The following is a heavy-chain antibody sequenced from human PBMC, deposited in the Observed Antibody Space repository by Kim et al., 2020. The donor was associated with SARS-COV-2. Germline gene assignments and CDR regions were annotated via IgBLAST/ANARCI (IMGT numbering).Heavy chain of an antibody. CDR2: IGGSDGST. Sequence: LSLTCAASGFTLSSYYVNWVRQAPGKGLEWVSAIGGSDGSTDYADSVKGRFTISRDISKNTVYLQMNSLRAEDTALYYCAKVSWSDTVGLGCWGQGT. CDR1: GFTLSSYY. V-gene: IGHV3-23*01. CDR3: AKVSWSDTVGLGC. D-gene: IGHD2-15*01. J-gene: IGHJ4*02.